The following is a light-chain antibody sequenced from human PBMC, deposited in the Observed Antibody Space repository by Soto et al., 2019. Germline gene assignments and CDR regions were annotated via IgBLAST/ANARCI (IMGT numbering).Light chain of an antibody. CDR3: AAWDDSLSGQNVV. Sequence: QSVLTQPPSASGTPGQRVTISCSGSSSNIGSNYVYWYQQLPGTAPKLLIYRNNQRPSGVPDRFSGSKSGTSASLAISGLRSEDEADYYCAAWDDSLSGQNVVFGGGTKLTAL. CDR2: RNN. V-gene: IGLV1-47*01. CDR1: SSNIGSNY. J-gene: IGLJ2*01.